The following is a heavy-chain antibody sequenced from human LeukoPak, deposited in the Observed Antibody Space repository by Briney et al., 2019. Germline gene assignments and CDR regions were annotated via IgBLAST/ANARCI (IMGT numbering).Heavy chain of an antibody. V-gene: IGHV4-39*01. Sequence: SETLSLTCAVSGGSISSSSYYWGWIRQPPGKGLEWIGSISYSGSTYYNPSLKSRVTISVDTSKNQFSLKLSSVTATDTAVYYCARSVDSLLNFDYWGQGTLVTVSS. CDR1: GGSISSSSYY. CDR3: ARSVDSLLNFDY. D-gene: IGHD3-22*01. J-gene: IGHJ4*02. CDR2: ISYSGST.